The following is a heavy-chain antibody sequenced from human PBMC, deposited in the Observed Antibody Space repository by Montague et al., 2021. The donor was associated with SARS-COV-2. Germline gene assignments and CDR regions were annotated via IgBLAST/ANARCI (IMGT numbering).Heavy chain of an antibody. V-gene: IGHV3-7*01. CDR1: GYTFTTYW. CDR3: ARDRPMIVL. D-gene: IGHD3-16*01. Sequence: SLRLSCAASGYTFTTYWMSWVRQAPGKGLEWVATIKQDGSEKRYVDSVKGRFTISRDNAKNSLYLQMNSLRVEDTAVYYCARDRPMIVLRGQGTAVTVSS. CDR2: IKQDGSEK. J-gene: IGHJ6*02.